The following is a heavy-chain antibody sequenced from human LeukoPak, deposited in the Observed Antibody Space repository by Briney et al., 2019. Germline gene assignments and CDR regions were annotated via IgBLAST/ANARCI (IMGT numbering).Heavy chain of an antibody. D-gene: IGHD1/OR15-1a*01. CDR1: GGSFSGYY. CDR2: INHSGST. V-gene: IGHV4-34*01. J-gene: IGHJ6*03. CDR3: AREQAYYYYYYMDV. Sequence: SSETLSLTCAVYGGSFSGYYWSWIRQPPGKGLEWIGEINHSGSTNYNPSLKSRVTISVDTSKNQFSLKLSSVTAADTAVYYCAREQAYYYYYYMDVWGKGTPVTVSS.